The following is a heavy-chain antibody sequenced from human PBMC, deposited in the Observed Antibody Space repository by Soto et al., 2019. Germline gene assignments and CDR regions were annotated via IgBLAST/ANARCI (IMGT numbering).Heavy chain of an antibody. J-gene: IGHJ4*02. CDR3: ASLWGWAVDY. V-gene: IGHV4-59*08. CDR2: IYYSGST. D-gene: IGHD3-16*01. CDR1: GGSISSYY. Sequence: QVQLQESGPGLVKPSETLSLTCTVSGGSISSYYWSWIRQPPGKGLEWIGYIYYSGSTNYNPSLKRRVTISVDTAKNQFSRRLSSVTAADTAVYYCASLWGWAVDYWGQGTLVTVSS.